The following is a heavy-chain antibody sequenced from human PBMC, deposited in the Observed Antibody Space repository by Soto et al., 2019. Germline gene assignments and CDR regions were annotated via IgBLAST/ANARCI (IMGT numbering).Heavy chain of an antibody. CDR2: IYYSGST. D-gene: IGHD1-7*01. V-gene: IGHV4-59*01. Sequence: SETLSLTCTVSGGSISSYYWSWIRQPPGKGLEWIGYIYYSGSTTYNPSLKSRVTISVDTSKNQFSLKLSSVTAADTAVYYCAFSGITGTTFDYWGQGTLVTVSS. CDR1: GGSISSYY. J-gene: IGHJ4*02. CDR3: AFSGITGTTFDY.